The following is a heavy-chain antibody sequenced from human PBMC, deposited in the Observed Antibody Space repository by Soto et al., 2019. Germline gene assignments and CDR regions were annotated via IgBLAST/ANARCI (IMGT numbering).Heavy chain of an antibody. D-gene: IGHD1-26*01. CDR2: ISGSGGST. V-gene: IGHV3-23*01. Sequence: GGSLRLSCAASGFTFSSYAMSWVRQAPGKGLEWVSAISGSGGSTYYADSVKGRFTISRDNSKNTLYLQMNSLRAEDTAVYYCAKDSGSYVSYYYGMDVWGQGTTVTVSS. J-gene: IGHJ6*02. CDR1: GFTFSSYA. CDR3: AKDSGSYVSYYYGMDV.